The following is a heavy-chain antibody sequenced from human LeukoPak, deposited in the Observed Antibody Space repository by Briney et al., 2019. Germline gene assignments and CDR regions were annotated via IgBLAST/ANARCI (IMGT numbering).Heavy chain of an antibody. J-gene: IGHJ4*02. CDR1: GYTFTGYY. CDR2: INPNSGGT. Sequence: ASVKVSCKASGYTFTGYYMHWVRQAPGQGLEWMGWINPNSGGTNYAQKFQGRVTMTRDTSISTAYMELSRLRSDDTAVYYCARVGGKAVADFDYWGQGTLVTVSS. V-gene: IGHV1-2*02. CDR3: ARVGGKAVADFDY. D-gene: IGHD6-19*01.